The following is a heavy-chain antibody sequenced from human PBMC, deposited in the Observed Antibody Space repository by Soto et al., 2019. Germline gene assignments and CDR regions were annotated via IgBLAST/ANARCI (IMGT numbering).Heavy chain of an antibody. CDR1: GGSISSSY. CDR2: IYYSGST. Sequence: SETLALTCTVSGGSISSSYWSWIRQPPGKGLEWIGYIYYSGSTNYNPSLKSRVTISVDTSKNQFSLKLSSVTAADTAVYYCVRWGGLEVYYYGMAFWGRGTMVTGSS. CDR3: VRWGGLEVYYYGMAF. J-gene: IGHJ6*02. D-gene: IGHD1-1*01. V-gene: IGHV4-59*01.